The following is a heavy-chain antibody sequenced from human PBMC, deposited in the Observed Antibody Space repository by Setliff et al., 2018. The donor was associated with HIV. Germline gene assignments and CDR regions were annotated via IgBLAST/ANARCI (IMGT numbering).Heavy chain of an antibody. D-gene: IGHD6-19*01. J-gene: IGHJ4*02. CDR3: ARLSGNLAVAGNYYFDY. CDR2: IYPGDSDT. Sequence: GSLKISCKGSGYSFTSYWIGWVRQMPGKGLEWMGIIYPGDSDTRYSPSFQGQVTISADKSISTADLQWSSLKASDTAMYYCARLSGNLAVAGNYYFDYWGQGTLVTVSS. CDR1: GYSFTSYW. V-gene: IGHV5-51*01.